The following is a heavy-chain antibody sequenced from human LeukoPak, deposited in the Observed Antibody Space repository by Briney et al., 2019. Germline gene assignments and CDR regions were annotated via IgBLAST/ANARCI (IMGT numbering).Heavy chain of an antibody. D-gene: IGHD3-10*01. CDR1: VVSISTYH. J-gene: IGHJ5*02. CDR3: ARDRGSDGSDQHDP. Sequence: SETLSLTCTVSVVSISTYHWTWIRQPAGKGLEWIGRISGSGNTIYNPSLKSRVTMSLDMSNNHFSLKMSSVTAADTAVYYCARDRGSDGSDQHDPCGQGILVIVSS. V-gene: IGHV4-4*07. CDR2: ISGSGNT.